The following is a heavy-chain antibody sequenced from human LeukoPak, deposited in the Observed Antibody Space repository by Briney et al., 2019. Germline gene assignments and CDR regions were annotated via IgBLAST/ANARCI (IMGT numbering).Heavy chain of an antibody. J-gene: IGHJ4*02. CDR2: ISHDGSNK. CDR1: GFTFSYYG. CDR3: AKPGKRRVVTITDFDY. Sequence: GGSLRLSCAASGFTFSYYGMHWVRQAPGRGLEWVAVISHDGSNKYYADSVKGRPTISRDNSKNTLYLQMNSLRPEDTSVYYCAKPGKRRVVTITDFDYWGQGTLVTVSS. V-gene: IGHV3-30*18. D-gene: IGHD3-22*01.